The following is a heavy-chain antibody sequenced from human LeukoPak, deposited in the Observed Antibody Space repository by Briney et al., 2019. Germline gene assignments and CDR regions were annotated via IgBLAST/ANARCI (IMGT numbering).Heavy chain of an antibody. V-gene: IGHV4-61*02. D-gene: IGHD3-22*01. J-gene: IGHJ4*02. Sequence: PSETLSLTCTVSGGSISSGSYYWSWIRQPAGKGLEWIGRIYTSGSTNYNPSLKSRVTISVDTSKNQFSLKLSSVTAAGTAVYYCARGREDYYDSSGFDYWGQGTLVTVSS. CDR2: IYTSGST. CDR1: GGSISSGSYY. CDR3: ARGREDYYDSSGFDY.